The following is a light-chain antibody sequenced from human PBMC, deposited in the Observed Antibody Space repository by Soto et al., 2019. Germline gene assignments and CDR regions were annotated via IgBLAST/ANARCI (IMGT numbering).Light chain of an antibody. J-gene: IGKJ5*01. Sequence: DIQMAQSPSSVSASVGDRVTITCRASQGISSWLAWYQQKPGKVPKLLIFGASSLQSGVPSRFSGSGSETDFTLTINSLQPEDFATYYCQQAFNFPITFGQGTRLEIK. CDR1: QGISSW. V-gene: IGKV1D-12*01. CDR3: QQAFNFPIT. CDR2: GAS.